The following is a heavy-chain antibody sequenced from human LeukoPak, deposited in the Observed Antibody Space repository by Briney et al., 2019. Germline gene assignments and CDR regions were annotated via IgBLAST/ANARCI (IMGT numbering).Heavy chain of an antibody. D-gene: IGHD4-17*01. CDR1: GFMFSTYS. J-gene: IGHJ2*01. CDR3: TRVYGDNDWYFDL. CDR2: ISGDSTYI. Sequence: PGGSLRLSCAASGFMFSTYSMNWVRQAPGKGLEWVSSISGDSTYIFYADSVKGRFTISRDNAKNSLFMQMSSLRAEDTAVYYCTRVYGDNDWYFDLWGRGTLVTVSS. V-gene: IGHV3-21*01.